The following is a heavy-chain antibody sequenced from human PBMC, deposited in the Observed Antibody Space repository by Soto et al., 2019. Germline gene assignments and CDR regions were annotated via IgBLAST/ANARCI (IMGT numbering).Heavy chain of an antibody. CDR2: LNTGDGNT. J-gene: IGHJ4*02. D-gene: IGHD3-10*01. CDR1: GYSFSTYG. Sequence: QVLLVQSGAEVKKPGASVKVSCKASGYSFSTYGVSWVRQAPGQGLEWMGWLNTGDGNTAYAQKRQGRSTLTTDTSTPTAYMELRSLRSDDTAIYYCARGENYGSARDGFDHWGQGTLVTVSS. CDR3: ARGENYGSARDGFDH. V-gene: IGHV1-18*04.